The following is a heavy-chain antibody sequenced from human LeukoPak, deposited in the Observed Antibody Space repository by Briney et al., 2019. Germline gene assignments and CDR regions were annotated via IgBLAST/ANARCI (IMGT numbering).Heavy chain of an antibody. CDR2: IWYDGSNK. D-gene: IGHD2-2*02. J-gene: IGHJ4*02. CDR1: GFTFSSYG. V-gene: IGHV3-33*01. Sequence: GGSLRLSCAASGFTFSSYGMHWVRQAPGKGLEWVAVIWYDGSNKDYADSVKGRFTISRDNSQNTLHLQMNSLRAEDTAVYHCATHCRSTSCYNYWGQGTLVTVSS. CDR3: ATHCRSTSCYNY.